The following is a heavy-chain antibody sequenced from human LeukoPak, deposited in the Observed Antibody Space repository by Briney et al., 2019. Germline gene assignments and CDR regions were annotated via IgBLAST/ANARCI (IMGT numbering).Heavy chain of an antibody. CDR2: ISYDGSNK. J-gene: IGHJ4*02. CDR1: GFTFSSYG. Sequence: GRSLRLSCAASGFTFSSYGMHWVRQAPGKGLEWVAVISYDGSNKYYADSVKGRFTISRDNSKNTLHLQMNSLRAEDTAVYYCAKDRGVVTIKYYFDYWGQGTLVTVSS. CDR3: AKDRGVVTIKYYFDY. D-gene: IGHD2-21*02. V-gene: IGHV3-30*18.